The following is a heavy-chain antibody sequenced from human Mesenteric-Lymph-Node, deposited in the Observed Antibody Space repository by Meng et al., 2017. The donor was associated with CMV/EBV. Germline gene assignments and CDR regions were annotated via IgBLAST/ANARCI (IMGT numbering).Heavy chain of an antibody. CDR3: AHSPYSGYDFDC. J-gene: IGHJ4*02. CDR2: VYWADDK. V-gene: IGHV2-5*02. Sequence: FSVFSLSTSGVCVGWIRQPPGKALEWLALVYWADDKRYNPSLKSRLTITYDTSKNQFVLTMTNMDPVDTATYYCAHSPYSGYDFDCWGQGTLVTVSS. CDR1: VFSLSTSGVC. D-gene: IGHD5-12*01.